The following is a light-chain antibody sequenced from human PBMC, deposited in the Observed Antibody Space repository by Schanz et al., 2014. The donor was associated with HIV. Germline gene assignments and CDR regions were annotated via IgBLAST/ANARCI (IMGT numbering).Light chain of an antibody. J-gene: IGLJ3*02. V-gene: IGLV2-11*01. CDR1: SSDVGGYNY. CDR2: DVS. Sequence: QSALTQPRSVSGSPGQSVTISCTGTSSDVGGYNYVSWYQQHPGKAPKFMIYDVSKRPSGVPDRFSGSESGTSASLAISGLQSEDEADYYCAGWHDSLNVWVFGGGTKLTVL. CDR3: AGWHDSLNVWV.